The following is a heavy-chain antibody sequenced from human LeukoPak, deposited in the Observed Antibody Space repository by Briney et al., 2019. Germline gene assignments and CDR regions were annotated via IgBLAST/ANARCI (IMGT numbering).Heavy chain of an antibody. D-gene: IGHD1-26*01. CDR2: VHYSGNT. CDR3: AREAPYSGSYRHINY. Sequence: SETLSLTCTVSGGSISSGNFYWSWIRQPPGKGLEWLGHVHYSGNTYYNPSLKGRVTISVDTAKSQFSLKMSSLTAADTAVYYCAREAPYSGSYRHINYWGRGTLVTVSS. V-gene: IGHV4-30-4*08. J-gene: IGHJ4*02. CDR1: GGSISSGNFY.